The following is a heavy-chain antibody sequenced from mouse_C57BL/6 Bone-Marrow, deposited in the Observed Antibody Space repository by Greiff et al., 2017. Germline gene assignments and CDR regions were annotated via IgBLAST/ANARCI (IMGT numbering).Heavy chain of an antibody. D-gene: IGHD1-1*01. CDR2: FYPGSGSI. CDR1: GYTFTEYT. V-gene: IGHV1-62-2*01. J-gene: IGHJ2*01. Sequence: LQESGAELVKPGASVKLSCKASGYTFTEYTIHWVKQRSGQGLEWIGWFYPGSGSIKYNEKFKDKATLTADKSSSTVYMELSRLTSEDSAVYFCARHEGGSYYYGSLDYWGQGTTLTVSS. CDR3: ARHEGGSYYYGSLDY.